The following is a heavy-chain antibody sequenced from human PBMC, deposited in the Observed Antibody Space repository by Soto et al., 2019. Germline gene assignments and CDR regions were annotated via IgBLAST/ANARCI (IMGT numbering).Heavy chain of an antibody. V-gene: IGHV3-74*01. CDR3: AREPPYPSYCSSTSCYGDYFDY. Sequence: GGSLRLSCAASGFTFSYYWMHWVRQAPGQGLVWVSRIHSDGSSTTYADSVKGRFTISRDNAKNTLYLQMNSLRAEDTAVYYCAREPPYPSYCSSTSCYGDYFDYWGQGTLVTVSS. J-gene: IGHJ4*02. D-gene: IGHD2-2*01. CDR2: IHSDGSST. CDR1: GFTFSYYW.